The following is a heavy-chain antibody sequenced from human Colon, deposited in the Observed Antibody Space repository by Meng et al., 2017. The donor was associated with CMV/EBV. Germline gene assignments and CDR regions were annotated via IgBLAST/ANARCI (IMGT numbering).Heavy chain of an antibody. D-gene: IGHD4-17*01. V-gene: IGHV3-43*01. J-gene: IGHJ4*02. CDR3: AKGTAATTVPDFDF. CDR2: ISWDGSSK. Sequence: ESLKISCAASGFTFDDYTMNWVRPAPGKGLEWVAVISWDGSSKTYAVSVRGRFPVSRDNSNTYLVLQLNSLRTEDTALYFCAKGTAATTVPDFDFWGQGTLVTVSS. CDR1: GFTFDDYT.